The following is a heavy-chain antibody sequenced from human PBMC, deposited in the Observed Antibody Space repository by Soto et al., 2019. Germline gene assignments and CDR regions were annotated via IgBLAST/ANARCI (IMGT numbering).Heavy chain of an antibody. CDR3: ARANYDFWSGYYTGMGASGAFDI. CDR1: GFTFSDYY. V-gene: IGHV3-11*06. CDR2: ISSSSSYT. J-gene: IGHJ3*02. Sequence: GSLRLSCAASGFTFSDYYMSWIRQAPGKGLEWVSYISSSSSYTNYADSVKGRFTISRDNAKNSLYLQMNSLRAEDTAVYYCARANYDFWSGYYTGMGASGAFDIWGQGTMVNVS. D-gene: IGHD3-3*01.